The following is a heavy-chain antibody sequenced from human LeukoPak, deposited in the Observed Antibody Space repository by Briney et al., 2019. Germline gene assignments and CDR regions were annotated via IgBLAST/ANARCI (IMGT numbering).Heavy chain of an antibody. CDR3: ARDHDYGDYEGPAAFDS. D-gene: IGHD4-17*01. J-gene: IGHJ4*02. Sequence: GASVKVSCKAFGFTFTDYCMHWLRQAPGQGLEWMGEMSPSGGRTSYTQKFQGRVTMTRDTSTSTVYMELTSLSSEDTAVYYCARDHDYGDYEGPAAFDSWGPGTLVTVSS. V-gene: IGHV1-46*01. CDR2: MSPSGGRT. CDR1: GFTFTDYC.